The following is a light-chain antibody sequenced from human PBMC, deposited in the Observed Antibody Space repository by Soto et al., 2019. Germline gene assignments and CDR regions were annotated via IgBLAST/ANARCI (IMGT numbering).Light chain of an antibody. CDR3: QSYDSSLSAYV. V-gene: IGLV1-40*01. J-gene: IGLJ1*01. CDR1: SSNIGASYD. Sequence: QSALTQPPSVSGAPGQRVTISCTGSSNIGASYDVDCYQQLPGTAPKLLMYGNNNRPSGVPDRFSGYKSGTSASLAITGLQAEDDADYYCQSYDSSLSAYVFGTGTKLTVL. CDR2: GNN.